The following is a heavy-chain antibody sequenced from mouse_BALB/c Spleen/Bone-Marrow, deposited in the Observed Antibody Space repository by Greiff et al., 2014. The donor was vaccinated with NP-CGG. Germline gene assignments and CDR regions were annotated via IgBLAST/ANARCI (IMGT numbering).Heavy chain of an antibody. CDR1: GFTLTDYY. J-gene: IGHJ2*01. Sequence: EVHLEQSGGGLVQPGGSLRLSCATSGFTLTDYYMNWVRQPPGKALEWLGFIRNKANGYTTEYNASAKGRFTISRDNSQNILYLQMNTLRAEDSATYYCARDKGRVFFDYWGQGTTLTVSS. V-gene: IGHV7-3*02. CDR2: IRNKANGYTT. CDR3: ARDKGRVFFDY.